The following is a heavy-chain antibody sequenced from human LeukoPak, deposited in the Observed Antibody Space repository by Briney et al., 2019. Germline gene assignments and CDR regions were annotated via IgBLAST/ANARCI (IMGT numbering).Heavy chain of an antibody. CDR3: ARGRITMVRGVIRHYYYYMDV. CDR2: INHSGST. D-gene: IGHD3-10*01. V-gene: IGHV4-34*01. Sequence: SETLSLTCAVDGGSFSGYYWSWIRQPPGKGLEWNGEINHSGSTNYNTSLKSRVTISVDTSKNQFSLKLSSVTAAETAVYYYARGRITMVRGVIRHYYYYMDVWGKGTTVTVSS. J-gene: IGHJ6*03. CDR1: GGSFSGYY.